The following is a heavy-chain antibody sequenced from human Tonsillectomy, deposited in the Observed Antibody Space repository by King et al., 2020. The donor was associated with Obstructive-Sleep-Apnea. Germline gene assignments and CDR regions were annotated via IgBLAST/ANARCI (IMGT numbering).Heavy chain of an antibody. CDR2: AKRGDDVI. D-gene: IGHD2-21*01. V-gene: IGHV3-11*01. Sequence: QVQLVESGGGLVKPGGSLRLSCAASGFNLNAYHMSWIRQAPGKGLEWVSYAKRGDDVIFYADSVKGRFTVSKDNAKNSLYLQMNSLRVEDTAIYYCARDLWGVTYDYWGQGALVTLSS. CDR1: GFNLNAYH. CDR3: ARDLWGVTYDY. J-gene: IGHJ4*02.